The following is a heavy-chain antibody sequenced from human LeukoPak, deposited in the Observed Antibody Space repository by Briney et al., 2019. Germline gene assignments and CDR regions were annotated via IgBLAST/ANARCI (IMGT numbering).Heavy chain of an antibody. CDR1: GFTFSSHG. J-gene: IGHJ3*01. CDR3: ARVRSSDWYYDAFDL. Sequence: GGSLRLSCAASGFTFSSHGMHWVRRAPGKGLEWVSVIWYDGSNEYYADSVKGRFTISRDNSKNTLYLQMNSLRVEDTALYYCARVRSSDWYYDAFDLWGQGTMVTVSS. CDR2: IWYDGSNE. V-gene: IGHV3-33*01. D-gene: IGHD6-19*01.